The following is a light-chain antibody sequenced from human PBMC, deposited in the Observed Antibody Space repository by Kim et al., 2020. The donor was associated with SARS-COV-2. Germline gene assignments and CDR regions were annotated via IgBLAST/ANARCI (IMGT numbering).Light chain of an antibody. V-gene: IGLV4-60*03. CDR2: LEGSGNY. CDR1: SGRTTYI. Sequence: SVRLSCTLSSGRTTYIIAWHQQQPGKASRFLMKLEGSGNYNKGSGVPDRFSGSGSGADRYLTVSNLQAEDEADYYCETWDSNTRVFGGGTQLTVL. CDR3: ETWDSNTRV. J-gene: IGLJ3*02.